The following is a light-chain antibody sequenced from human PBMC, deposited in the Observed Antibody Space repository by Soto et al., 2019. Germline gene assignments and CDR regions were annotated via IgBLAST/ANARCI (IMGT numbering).Light chain of an antibody. CDR1: QDISNY. CDR2: AAS. CDR3: HKYNSAPRT. Sequence: DIQMTQSPSSLSASVGDRVTITCRASQDISNYLAWYQKKPGKVPKILIYAASTLQSGVPSRFSCSGSGTDFTLTISSLQPEDVATYYCHKYNSAPRTFGQGTKVESK. V-gene: IGKV1-27*01. J-gene: IGKJ1*01.